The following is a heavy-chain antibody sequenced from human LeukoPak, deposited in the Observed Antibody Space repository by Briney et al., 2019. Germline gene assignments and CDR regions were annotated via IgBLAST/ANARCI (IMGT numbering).Heavy chain of an antibody. CDR2: ISSDGVEK. D-gene: IGHD3-9*01. V-gene: IGHV3-30*04. CDR1: GFTFSNYG. Sequence: GRPLRLSCEASGFTFSNYGIHWVRQTPGKGLEWVAAISSDGVEKHYADSVKGRFTISRDNSKSTVYLQMNSLRAEDTALYYCAREGHYDILTGYSPLEYYFYYMDVWGKGTTVTVSS. J-gene: IGHJ6*03. CDR3: AREGHYDILTGYSPLEYYFYYMDV.